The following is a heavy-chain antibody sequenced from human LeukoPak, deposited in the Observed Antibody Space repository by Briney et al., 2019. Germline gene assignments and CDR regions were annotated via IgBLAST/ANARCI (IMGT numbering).Heavy chain of an antibody. J-gene: IGHJ5*02. V-gene: IGHV1-46*01. Sequence: ASVKVSCKASGYTFTSYDINWVRQATGQGLEWMGIINPSGGSTSYAQKFQGRVTMTRDTSTSTVYMELSSLRSEDTAVYYCARDRDLSRYCSSTSCRWFDPWGQGTLVTVSS. CDR3: ARDRDLSRYCSSTSCRWFDP. D-gene: IGHD2-2*01. CDR1: GYTFTSYD. CDR2: INPSGGST.